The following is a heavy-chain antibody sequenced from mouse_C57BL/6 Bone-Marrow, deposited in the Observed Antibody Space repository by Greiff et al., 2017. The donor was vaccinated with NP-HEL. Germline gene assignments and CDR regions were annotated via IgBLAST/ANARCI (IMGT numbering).Heavy chain of an antibody. CDR1: GYTFTSYW. Sequence: VQLQQSGAELVKPGASVKMSCKASGYTFTSYWITWVKQRPGQGLEWIGDIYPGSGSTNYNEKFRSKATLTVDTSSSAAYMQLSSLTSEDSAVYYCARGRYFDYWGQGTTLTVSS. CDR3: ARGRYFDY. CDR2: IYPGSGST. J-gene: IGHJ2*01. V-gene: IGHV1-55*01.